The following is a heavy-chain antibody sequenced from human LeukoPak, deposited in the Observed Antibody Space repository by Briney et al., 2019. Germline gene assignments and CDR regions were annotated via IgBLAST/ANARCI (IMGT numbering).Heavy chain of an antibody. Sequence: ASVKVSCKASGYTFTGYYMHWVRQAPGQGLEWMGWISPNSGGTNYAQKFQGRVTMTRDTSISTAYMELSRLRSDDTAVYYCARDLIRSGDIVVVPAAIGIQDWGQGTLVTVSS. CDR3: ARDLIRSGDIVVVPAAIGIQD. J-gene: IGHJ4*02. V-gene: IGHV1-2*02. CDR2: ISPNSGGT. D-gene: IGHD2-2*02. CDR1: GYTFTGYY.